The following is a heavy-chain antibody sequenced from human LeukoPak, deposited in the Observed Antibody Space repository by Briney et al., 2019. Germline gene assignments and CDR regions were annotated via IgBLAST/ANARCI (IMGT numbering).Heavy chain of an antibody. D-gene: IGHD4-23*01. Sequence: PSETLSLTCTVSGGSISSGGYYWSWIRQHPGKGLEWIGYIYYSGSTNYNPSLKSRVTISVDTSKNQFSLKLSSVTAADTAVYYCARDKVTRGYYYYYGMDVWAKGPRSPSP. V-gene: IGHV4-61*08. CDR2: IYYSGST. CDR3: ARDKVTRGYYYYYGMDV. J-gene: IGHJ6*02. CDR1: GGSISSGGYY.